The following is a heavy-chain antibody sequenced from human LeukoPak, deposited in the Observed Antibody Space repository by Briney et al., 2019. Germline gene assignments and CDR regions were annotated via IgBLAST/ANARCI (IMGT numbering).Heavy chain of an antibody. CDR1: GFTFSSYA. CDR3: ARSPDYGDYYYYGMDV. Sequence: SGGSLRLSCAASGFTFSSYAMHWVRQAPGKGLEWVAVISYDGSNKYYADSVKGRFTISRDNSKNTLYLRMNSLRAEDTAVYYCARSPDYGDYYYYGMDVWGQGTTVTVSS. CDR2: ISYDGSNK. D-gene: IGHD4-17*01. V-gene: IGHV3-30*04. J-gene: IGHJ6*02.